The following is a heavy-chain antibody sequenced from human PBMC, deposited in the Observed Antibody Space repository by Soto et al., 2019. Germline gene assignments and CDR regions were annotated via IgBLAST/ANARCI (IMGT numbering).Heavy chain of an antibody. CDR1: GFTFSSYS. J-gene: IGHJ3*02. Sequence: GGSLRLSCAASGFTFSSYSMNWVRQAPGKGLEWVSYISSSSSYIYYADSVKGRFTISRDNAKNSLYLQMNSLRAEDTAVYYCARYFWPQDMITFGGGDDAFDIWGQGTMVTVSS. CDR2: ISSSSSYI. CDR3: ARYFWPQDMITFGGGDDAFDI. V-gene: IGHV3-21*01. D-gene: IGHD3-16*01.